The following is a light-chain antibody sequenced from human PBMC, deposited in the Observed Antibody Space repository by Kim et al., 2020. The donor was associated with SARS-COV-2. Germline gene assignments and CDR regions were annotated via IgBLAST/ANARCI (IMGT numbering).Light chain of an antibody. CDR3: QQYGSSWT. CDR1: QSVSRNQ. CDR2: GAS. V-gene: IGKV3-20*01. Sequence: LSPGERATLSCRASQSVSRNQLAWQQQKPGQAPRLLIYGASSRATGIPDRFSASGSGTDFTLTISRLEPEDFAVYYCQQYGSSWTFGQGTKVDIK. J-gene: IGKJ1*01.